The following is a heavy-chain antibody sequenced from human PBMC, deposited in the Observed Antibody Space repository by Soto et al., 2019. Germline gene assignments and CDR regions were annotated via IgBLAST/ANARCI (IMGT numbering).Heavy chain of an antibody. J-gene: IGHJ2*01. CDR2: IGTAHDT. V-gene: IGHV3-13*01. CDR1: GLMFSRSD. Sequence: HPGGSLRLSCAASGLMFSRSDWHWVRQVTGKGLEWVSGIGTAHDTYYADSVKGRFTMSRENAKNSLYLQMNNLRDADTAVYYCARESADAVTAAWSLDLWGRGTLVTVSS. CDR3: ARESADAVTAAWSLDL. D-gene: IGHD2-21*02.